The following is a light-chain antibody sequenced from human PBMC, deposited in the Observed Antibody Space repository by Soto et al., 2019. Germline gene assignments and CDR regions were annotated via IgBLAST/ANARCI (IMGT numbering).Light chain of an antibody. CDR2: EVS. V-gene: IGLV2-14*01. J-gene: IGLJ1*01. CDR3: SSYRSRNLGV. Sequence: QSVLTQPASVSGSPGQSITISCSGTSSDVGGYNYVSWYQQHPGKAPKLMIYEVSNRPSGVSNRFSGSKSGNTASLTISGLQAEDEADYYCSSYRSRNLGVFGTGTKLTVL. CDR1: SSDVGGYNY.